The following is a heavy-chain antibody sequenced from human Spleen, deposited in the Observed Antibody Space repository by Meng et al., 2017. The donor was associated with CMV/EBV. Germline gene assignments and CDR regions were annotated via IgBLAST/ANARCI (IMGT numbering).Heavy chain of an antibody. Sequence: LSLTCAASGFTFSSYAMSWVRQAPGKGLEWVSAISGSGGSTYYADSVKGRFTISRDNSKNTLYLQMNSLRAEDTAVYYCAKRGGSGRTDHYYYGMDVWGQGTTVTVSS. D-gene: IGHD3-10*01. CDR3: AKRGGSGRTDHYYYGMDV. V-gene: IGHV3-23*01. J-gene: IGHJ6*02. CDR1: GFTFSSYA. CDR2: ISGSGGST.